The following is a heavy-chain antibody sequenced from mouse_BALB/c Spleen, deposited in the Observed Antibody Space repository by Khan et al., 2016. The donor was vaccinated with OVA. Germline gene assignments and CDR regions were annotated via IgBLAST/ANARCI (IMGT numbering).Heavy chain of an antibody. CDR3: AINYDYDEGLAY. V-gene: IGHV2-2*02. CDR2: IWSGGST. Sequence: QVQLKESGPGLVQPSQSLSITCTVSGFSLTSYGVHWVRQSPGKGLEWLGVIWSGGSTDYNAAFISRLSISKDNSKSQVFFKMNSLQANDSAIYYCAINYDYDEGLAYWGQGTLVTVSA. J-gene: IGHJ3*01. D-gene: IGHD2-4*01. CDR1: GFSLTSYG.